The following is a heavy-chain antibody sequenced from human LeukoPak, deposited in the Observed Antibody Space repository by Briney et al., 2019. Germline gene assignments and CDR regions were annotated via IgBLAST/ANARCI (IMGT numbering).Heavy chain of an antibody. CDR3: AREDSGSYDPGSFDI. D-gene: IGHD1-26*01. Sequence: AGSLRRSYAASGLTFSNYRMNLVRQAPGKGLEWGSSISVTSSYIYYADSVKGRFTISRDNANSSLSLQMHSLRAEDTSVYYCAREDSGSYDPGSFDIWGQGTLVTVSS. V-gene: IGHV3-21*01. CDR1: GLTFSNYR. J-gene: IGHJ3*02. CDR2: ISVTSSYI.